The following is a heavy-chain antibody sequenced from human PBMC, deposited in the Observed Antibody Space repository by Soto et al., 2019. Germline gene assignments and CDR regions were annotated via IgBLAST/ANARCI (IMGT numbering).Heavy chain of an antibody. CDR2: IYWDDDK. CDR1: GFSLSTSGVG. Sequence: QITLKESGPTLVKPTKTLTLTCTFSGFSLSTSGVGVGWIRQPQGKALEWLALIYWDDDKRYSPSLKSRLTVTKDTSKNQVVLTMTNMDPVDTSTYYCANSDAAAEHYNWFEPWGQGTLVTVSS. CDR3: ANSDAAAEHYNWFEP. D-gene: IGHD6-13*01. V-gene: IGHV2-5*02. J-gene: IGHJ5*02.